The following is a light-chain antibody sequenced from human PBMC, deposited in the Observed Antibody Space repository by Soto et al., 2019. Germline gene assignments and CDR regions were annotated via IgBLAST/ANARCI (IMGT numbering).Light chain of an antibody. J-gene: IGLJ3*02. CDR2: GNS. CDR1: SSNIGAGYD. V-gene: IGLV1-40*01. CDR3: QSYGSSLSGYRV. Sequence: QSVLTQPPSVSGAPGQRVTISCTGSSSNIGAGYDVHWYQQLPGTAPKLLIYGNSNRPSGVPDRFSGSKSGTSASLAITGLQAEDEADYYCQSYGSSLSGYRVFGGGTKLTVL.